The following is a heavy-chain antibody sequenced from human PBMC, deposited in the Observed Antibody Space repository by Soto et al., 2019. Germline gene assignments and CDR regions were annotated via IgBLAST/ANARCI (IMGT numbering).Heavy chain of an antibody. CDR3: TLVPDGNYADY. J-gene: IGHJ4*02. Sequence: EVQLVESGGDLVQPGGSLKLSCAGSGFIFSSTTIHWVRHASGEGLEWVGRIRGRADNYATGYAASVKGRFTISRDDSKKTAYLQMNSLKTEDTAVYLCTLVPDGNYADYWGQGTLVTVSS. CDR1: GFIFSSTT. D-gene: IGHD4-4*01. V-gene: IGHV3-73*02. CDR2: IRGRADNYAT.